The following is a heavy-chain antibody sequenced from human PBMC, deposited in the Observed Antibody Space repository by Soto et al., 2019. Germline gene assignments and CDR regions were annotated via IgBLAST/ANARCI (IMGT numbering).Heavy chain of an antibody. CDR1: GFTFSRYW. CDR3: PRISLGSYWYFDL. CDR2: IYSDGSST. D-gene: IGHD1-26*01. J-gene: IGHJ2*01. Sequence: EVQLVESGGGLVQPGGSLRLSCAASGFTFSRYWMHWVRQAPGKGLVWVSRIYSDGSSTSYADSVKGRFTISRDNAKNTLYRQMNSLRAEDTAVYYCPRISLGSYWYFDLWGRGTLVTVSS. V-gene: IGHV3-74*01.